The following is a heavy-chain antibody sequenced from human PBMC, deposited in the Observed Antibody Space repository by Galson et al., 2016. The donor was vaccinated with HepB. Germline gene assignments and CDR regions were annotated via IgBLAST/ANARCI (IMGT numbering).Heavy chain of an antibody. CDR2: ISYDGSKK. D-gene: IGHD3-10*01. Sequence: SLRLSCAVSGFTFSSFGMHWVRQAPGKGLEWVAVISYDGSKKYYADSLKGRCTISRDNSKRTLYLQMSSLRTEDTAVYYCAKSKQILWFGQSRNDAFDIWGQGTMVTVSS. J-gene: IGHJ3*02. CDR3: AKSKQILWFGQSRNDAFDI. CDR1: GFTFSSFG. V-gene: IGHV3-30*18.